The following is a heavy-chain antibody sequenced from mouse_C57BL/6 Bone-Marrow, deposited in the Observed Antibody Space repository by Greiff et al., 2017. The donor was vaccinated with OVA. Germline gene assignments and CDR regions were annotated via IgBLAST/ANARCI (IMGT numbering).Heavy chain of an antibody. Sequence: DVMLVESGGGLVQPGDSLSLSCAASGFTFTNYYMSWVRQPPGKALEWLAFIRNKPNGSTTEYSASVKGRFTISRDNSQSILYLQMNALGAEDSATYYCARYKGRVAVDYFDYWGQGTALTGSS. D-gene: IGHD1-1*01. CDR3: ARYKGRVAVDYFDY. V-gene: IGHV7-3*01. CDR2: IRNKPNGSTT. J-gene: IGHJ2*01. CDR1: GFTFTNYY.